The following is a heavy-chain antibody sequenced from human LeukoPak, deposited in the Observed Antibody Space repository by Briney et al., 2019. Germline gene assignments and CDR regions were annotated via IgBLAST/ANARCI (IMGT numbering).Heavy chain of an antibody. CDR3: ARAAVAGYFDY. CDR1: GYSISSGYY. CDR2: IYHSGST. D-gene: IGHD6-19*01. V-gene: IGHV4-38-2*02. J-gene: IGHJ4*02. Sequence: PSETLSLTCTVSGYSISSGYYWGWIRQPPGKGLEWIGSIYHSGSTYYNPSLKSRVTISVDTSKNQFSLKLSSVTAADTAVYYCARAAVAGYFDYWGQGTLVTVSS.